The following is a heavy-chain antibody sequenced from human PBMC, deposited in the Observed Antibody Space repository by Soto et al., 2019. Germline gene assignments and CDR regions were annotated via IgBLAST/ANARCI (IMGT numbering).Heavy chain of an antibody. J-gene: IGHJ4*02. D-gene: IGHD6-13*01. V-gene: IGHV3-7*01. CDR3: ARDGAAAGPDLDY. CDR1: GFIFNNYW. CDR2: MKADGAHQ. Sequence: GGSLRLSCTATGFIFNNYWMYWVRQAPGRGLEWVASMKADGAHQSLVDSVKGRFTLSRDNPENSVNLQLNSLRPEDTAVYYCARDGAAAGPDLDYWGQGTLVTVSS.